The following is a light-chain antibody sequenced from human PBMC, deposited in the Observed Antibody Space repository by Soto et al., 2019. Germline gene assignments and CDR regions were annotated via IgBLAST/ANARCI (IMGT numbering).Light chain of an antibody. CDR1: QSVLYSSNNKNY. Sequence: DIVMTQSPDSLAMSLGERATINCKSSQSVLYSSNNKNYLAWYQQKPGQPPNLLIYWASTRESGVPDRFSGSGSGTDFTLTISSLQAEDVAVYYCQQYHSTPLTFGGGTKVEIK. V-gene: IGKV4-1*01. J-gene: IGKJ4*01. CDR3: QQYHSTPLT. CDR2: WAS.